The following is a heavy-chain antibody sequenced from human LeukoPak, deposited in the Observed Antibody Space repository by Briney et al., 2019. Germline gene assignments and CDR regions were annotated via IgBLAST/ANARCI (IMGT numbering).Heavy chain of an antibody. CDR1: GFTFTSYT. D-gene: IGHD3-10*01. V-gene: IGHV3-21*01. J-gene: IGHJ6*03. CDR3: ARGGPGNYYYYMDV. CDR2: ISSTGTYK. Sequence: GGSLRLSCAASGFTFTSYTMNWVRQAPGKGLGWASSISSTGTYKYYADSVKGRFTISRDNAKNSLYLQMNSLRAEDTAVYYCARGGPGNYYYYMDVWGKGTTVTVSS.